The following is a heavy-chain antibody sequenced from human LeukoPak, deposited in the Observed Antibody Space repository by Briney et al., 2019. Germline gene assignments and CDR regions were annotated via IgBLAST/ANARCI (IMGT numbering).Heavy chain of an antibody. V-gene: IGHV4-34*01. CDR2: INHSGTT. CDR1: GASFSDYS. D-gene: IGHD5-18*01. CDR3: ARVGLGYRYDNWFDP. J-gene: IGHJ5*02. Sequence: PSETLSLTCAVYGASFSDYSWSWIRQPPGKGLEWIGEINHSGTTHYNPSLKSRGTISLDTSKNQFSLNLSSVTAADTAVYYCARVGLGYRYDNWFDPWGQGTLVTVSS.